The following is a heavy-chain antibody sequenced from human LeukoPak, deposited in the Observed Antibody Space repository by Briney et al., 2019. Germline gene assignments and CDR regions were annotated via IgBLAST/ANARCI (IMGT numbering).Heavy chain of an antibody. D-gene: IGHD6-19*01. Sequence: GGPLRLSCAVSGFTVRSYYMAWVRQAPGKGLEWVSVIYSGGDTYYADSVKGRFTISRDNSKNMIYLEMSSLKAEDTAVYYCAKERNLEIAVAGTIFDYWGRGTLVTVSS. V-gene: IGHV3-66*01. CDR1: GFTVRSYY. J-gene: IGHJ4*02. CDR3: AKERNLEIAVAGTIFDY. CDR2: IYSGGDT.